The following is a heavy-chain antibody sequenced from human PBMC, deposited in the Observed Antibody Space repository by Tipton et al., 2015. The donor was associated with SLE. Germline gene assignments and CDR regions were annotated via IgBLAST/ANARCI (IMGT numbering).Heavy chain of an antibody. D-gene: IGHD4-11*01. V-gene: IGHV4-61*01. CDR2: IYYSGST. CDR1: GGSISSSSYY. CDR3: AREDDYSNYFDY. J-gene: IGHJ4*02. Sequence: TLSLTCTVSGGSISSSSYYWSWIRQPPGKGLEWIGYIYYSGSTYYNPSLKSRVTISVDTSKNQFSLKLSSVTAADTAVYYCAREDDYSNYFDYWGQGTLVTVSS.